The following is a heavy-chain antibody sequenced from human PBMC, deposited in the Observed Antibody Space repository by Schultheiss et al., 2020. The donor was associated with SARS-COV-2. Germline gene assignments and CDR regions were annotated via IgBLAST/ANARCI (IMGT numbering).Heavy chain of an antibody. V-gene: IGHV4-61*09. D-gene: IGHD2-21*02. Sequence: SQTLSLTCTVSGGSISSGGYSWSWIRQPAGKGLEWIGYIYYSGSTNYNPSLKSRVTISVDTSKNQFSLKLSSVTAADTAVYYCARDDRAYCGGDCYGWFDPWGQGTLVTVSS. CDR1: GGSISSGGYS. CDR2: IYYSGST. J-gene: IGHJ5*02. CDR3: ARDDRAYCGGDCYGWFDP.